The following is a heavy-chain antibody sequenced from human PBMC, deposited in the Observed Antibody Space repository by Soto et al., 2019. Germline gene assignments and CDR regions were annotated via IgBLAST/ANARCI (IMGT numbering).Heavy chain of an antibody. D-gene: IGHD3-16*01. CDR2: ISSSASTI. J-gene: IGHJ2*01. V-gene: IGHV3-11*01. CDR3: ARAPWGDWFFDL. CDR1: GFTFSDYY. Sequence: QVQLVESGGGLVKPGGSLRLSCAASGFTFSDYYMSWIRQAPGKGLEWVSYISSSASTIYHAGSVKGRFTISRDNAKNSLYLQMNSLRADDTAVYFCARAPWGDWFFDLWGRGTLVTVSS.